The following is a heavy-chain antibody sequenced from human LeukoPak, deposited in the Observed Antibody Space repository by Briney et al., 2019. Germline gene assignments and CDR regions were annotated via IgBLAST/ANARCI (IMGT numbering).Heavy chain of an antibody. J-gene: IGHJ3*02. D-gene: IGHD3-16*01. CDR3: ARRIGLDYDYVWGSSLAFDI. Sequence: PGRSLRLSCGASGFTFSSYWMSWVRQAPGKGLEWVANIKQDGSEKYYVDSVKGRFTISRDNAKNSLYLQMNSLRAEDTAVYYCARRIGLDYDYVWGSSLAFDIWGQGTMVTVSS. V-gene: IGHV3-7*01. CDR1: GFTFSSYW. CDR2: IKQDGSEK.